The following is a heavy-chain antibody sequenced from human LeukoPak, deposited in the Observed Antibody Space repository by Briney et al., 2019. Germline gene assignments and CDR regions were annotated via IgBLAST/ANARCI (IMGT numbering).Heavy chain of an antibody. CDR2: IYTSGST. D-gene: IGHD3-9*01. CDR3: ASGHYDIFTGYSPDAFDI. J-gene: IGHJ3*02. CDR1: GGSISSYY. V-gene: IGHV4-4*07. Sequence: SETLSLTCTVSGGSISSYYWSWIRQPAGKGLEWIGRIYTSGSTNYNPSLKSRVTMSVDTSKNQFSLKLSSVTAADTAVYYCASGHYDIFTGYSPDAFDIWGQGTMVTVSS.